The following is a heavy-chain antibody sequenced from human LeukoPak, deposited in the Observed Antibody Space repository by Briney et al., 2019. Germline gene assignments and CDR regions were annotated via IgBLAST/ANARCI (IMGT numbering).Heavy chain of an antibody. CDR3: ARGGITGTTGFDY. J-gene: IGHJ4*02. CDR2: IYNSGNT. D-gene: IGHD1-7*01. CDR1: GGSISSYY. V-gene: IGHV4-39*01. Sequence: SETLSLTCTVSGGSISSYYWGWIRQPPGKGLEWIGNIYNSGNTYYNPSLKSRVTISVDTSKSQFSLMLSSVTAADTSVYYCARGGITGTTGFDYWGQGTLVTVSS.